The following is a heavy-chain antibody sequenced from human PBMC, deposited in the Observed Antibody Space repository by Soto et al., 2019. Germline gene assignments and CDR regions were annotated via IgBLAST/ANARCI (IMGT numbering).Heavy chain of an antibody. CDR2: IMYPGYT. CDR3: AKYQAGTMDAF. J-gene: IGHJ4*02. D-gene: IGHD1-7*01. V-gene: IGHV4-39*01. CDR1: GASITGAGHH. Sequence: SETLSLTCTVSGASITGAGHHWGWIRQPPGKGLEWIGSIMYPGYTHYSPSLKSRVTMSVDTSKNEFSLKLISVTAADTAVYYCAKYQAGTMDAFWGQGTLVTVSS.